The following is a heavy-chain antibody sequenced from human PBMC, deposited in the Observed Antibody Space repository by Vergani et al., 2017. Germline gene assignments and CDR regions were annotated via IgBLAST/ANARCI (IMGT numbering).Heavy chain of an antibody. CDR2: ISWNSGSI. CDR1: GFTFDDYA. J-gene: IGHJ4*02. Sequence: EVQLVESGGGLVQPGRSLRLSCAASGFTFDDYAMHWVRQAPGKGLEWVSGISWNSGSIGYADSVKGRFTISRDNSKNTLYLQMNSLRAEDTAVYYCAKDLTLWGQGTLVTVSS. CDR3: AKDLTL. V-gene: IGHV3-9*01.